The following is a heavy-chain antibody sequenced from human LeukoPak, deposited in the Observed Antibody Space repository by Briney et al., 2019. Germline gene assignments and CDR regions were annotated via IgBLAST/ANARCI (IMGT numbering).Heavy chain of an antibody. V-gene: IGHV4-59*01. D-gene: IGHD3-10*01. J-gene: IGHJ5*02. CDR2: IYYSGST. Sequence: SETLSLTCTVSGGSISNYYWSWIRQPPGKGLEWIGSIYYSGSTNYNPSLKSRVTISVDTSKNQFSLKLGSVTAADTAVYYCARVSITMVRGVPVFYWFAPWGQGTLVTVSS. CDR3: ARVSITMVRGVPVFYWFAP. CDR1: GGSISNYY.